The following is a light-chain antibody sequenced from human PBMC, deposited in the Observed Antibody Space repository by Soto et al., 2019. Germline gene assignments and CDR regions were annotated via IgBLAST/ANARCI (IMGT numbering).Light chain of an antibody. J-gene: IGKJ4*01. CDR3: QQALSFPLT. V-gene: IGKV1-12*01. CDR1: QGVSRY. CDR2: SIS. Sequence: DIQLTQSPSSVSASVGDRVTITCRASQGVSRYLAWYQQHPGRAPKLLIYSISSLYDGVPSRFSGSGSATDFTLTISSLQPEDCATYFCQQALSFPLTFGGGTKVELK.